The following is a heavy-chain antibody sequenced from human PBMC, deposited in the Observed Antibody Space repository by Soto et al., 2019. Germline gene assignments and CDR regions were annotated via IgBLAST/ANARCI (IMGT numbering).Heavy chain of an antibody. V-gene: IGHV3-30*18. Sequence: QEQLVESGGGVVQPGRSLRLSCAASGFTFNTYGMHWVRQAPGKGLEWVAVISYDGSDKYYADSVKGRFIISRDNSKNTLYRQMNRLRAEDTAIYYCAKAPNFYCSSPNCYKFYFDFWGQGALVTVSS. CDR2: ISYDGSDK. CDR3: AKAPNFYCSSPNCYKFYFDF. J-gene: IGHJ4*02. CDR1: GFTFNTYG. D-gene: IGHD2-2*02.